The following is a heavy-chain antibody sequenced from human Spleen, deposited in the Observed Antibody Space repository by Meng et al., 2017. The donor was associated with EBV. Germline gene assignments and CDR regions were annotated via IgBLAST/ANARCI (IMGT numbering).Heavy chain of an antibody. D-gene: IGHD3-22*01. CDR3: ARGRGGYYIFDY. CDR1: GGSSSGYYW. CDR2: IYHSGRT. V-gene: IGHV4-4*02. Sequence: QEALPGPGPGRVTLSATLSLTCCASGGSSSGYYWDSWVRQPPGKGLEWIGEIYHSGRTNYNPSLKSRATISADKSETQFSLNLKSVTAADTAVYYCARGRGGYYIFDYWGQGTLVTVSS. J-gene: IGHJ4*02.